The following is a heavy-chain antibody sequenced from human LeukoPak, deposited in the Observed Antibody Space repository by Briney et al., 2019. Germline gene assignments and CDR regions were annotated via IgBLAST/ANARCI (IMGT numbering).Heavy chain of an antibody. CDR1: GFTFDDYD. Sequence: GGSLRLSCAASGFTFDDYDMSWVRQAPGKGLEWVSGINWNGGSTGYADSVKGRFTISRDNAKNSLYLQMNSLRVEDTALYYCARGGYSSSCGYWGQGTLVTVSS. CDR2: INWNGGST. D-gene: IGHD6-6*01. J-gene: IGHJ4*02. V-gene: IGHV3-20*04. CDR3: ARGGYSSSCGY.